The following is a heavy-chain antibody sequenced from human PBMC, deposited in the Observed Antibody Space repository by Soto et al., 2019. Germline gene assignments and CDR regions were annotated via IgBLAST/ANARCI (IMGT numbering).Heavy chain of an antibody. D-gene: IGHD4-4*01. CDR3: ARTYCTTTACQAHGIDV. V-gene: IGHV4-34*01. CDR2: INHSGTT. J-gene: IGHJ6*02. CDR1: GGSFSGYY. Sequence: PSETLSLTCAVYGGSFSGYYWSWIRQPPGEGLEWIGEINHSGTTNYNPPLKSRITISVDTSGNQFSLKLSSVTAADTAVYFCARTYCTTTACQAHGIDVWGQGTTVTVSS.